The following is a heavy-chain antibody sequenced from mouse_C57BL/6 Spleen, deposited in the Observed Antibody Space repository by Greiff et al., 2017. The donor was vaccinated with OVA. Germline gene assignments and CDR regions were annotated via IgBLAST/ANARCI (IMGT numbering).Heavy chain of an antibody. CDR3: TREGIYYDYDPFAY. Sequence: EVQRVESGEGLVKPGGSLKLSCAASGFTFSSYAMSWVRQTPEKRLEWVAYSSSGGDYIYYADTVKGRFTISRDNARNTLYLQMSSLKSEDTAMDYGTREGIYYDYDPFAYWGQGTLVTVSA. V-gene: IGHV5-9-1*02. J-gene: IGHJ3*01. D-gene: IGHD2-4*01. CDR2: SSSGGDYI. CDR1: GFTFSSYA.